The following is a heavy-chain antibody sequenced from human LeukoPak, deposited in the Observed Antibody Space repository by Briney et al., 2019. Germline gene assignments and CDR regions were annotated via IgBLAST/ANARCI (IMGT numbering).Heavy chain of an antibody. CDR3: ARHARRDAYNPNDY. CDR1: GGSISSCY. Sequence: PSETLSLSCTVSGGSISSCYWSWIRQPPGKELEWIGYIHSTGTTKFNPSLESRVTMSVDTSKNQFSLKLSSVTAADTAVYYCARHARRDAYNPNDYWGQGTLVTVSS. CDR2: IHSTGTT. J-gene: IGHJ4*02. V-gene: IGHV4-4*09. D-gene: IGHD5-24*01.